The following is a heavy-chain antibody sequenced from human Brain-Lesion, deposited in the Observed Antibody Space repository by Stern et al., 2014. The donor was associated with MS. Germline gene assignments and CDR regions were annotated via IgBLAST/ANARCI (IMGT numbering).Heavy chain of an antibody. CDR2: IHHTGAT. V-gene: IGHV4-31*03. CDR3: AAIGPRMEGACFDI. CDR1: GAPVSSGGHY. D-gene: IGHD2-21*01. Sequence: VQLVESGPGLVKPSQTLSLSCTVSGAPVSSGGHYWTWIRQLPGKGLEWVGYIHHTGATFYNPSLKSRVAISVDTSENQFSLKLTSVTAADTAVYYCAAIGPRMEGACFDIWGQGTMVTVSS. J-gene: IGHJ3*02.